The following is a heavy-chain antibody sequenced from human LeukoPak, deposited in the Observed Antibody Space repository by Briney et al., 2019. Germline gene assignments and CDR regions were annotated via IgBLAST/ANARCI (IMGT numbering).Heavy chain of an antibody. V-gene: IGHV3-15*01. CDR2: IKSKTDGGTT. J-gene: IGHJ4*02. CDR1: GFTFSNAW. Sequence: GGSLRLSCAASGFTFSNAWMSWVRQAPGKGLEWVGRIKSKTDGGTTDYAAPVKGRFTISRDDSKNTLYLQMNSLKTEDTAVYYCTTGLYCSSTSCRSPADYWGQGTLVTVSS. CDR3: TTGLYCSSTSCRSPADY. D-gene: IGHD2-2*01.